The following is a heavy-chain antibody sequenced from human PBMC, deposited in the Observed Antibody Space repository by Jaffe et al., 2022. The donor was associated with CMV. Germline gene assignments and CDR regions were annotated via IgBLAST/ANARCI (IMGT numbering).Heavy chain of an antibody. CDR3: AKEIVGTITYYFDY. CDR2: ISGTGGST. Sequence: EVQLLESGGGLVQPGGSLRLSCEVSGFTFSSYAMGWVRQAPGKGLEWVSGISGTGGSTYYADSVKGRFTISRDNSKNTLYMQMDRLRAEDTAVYYCAKEIVGTITYYFDYWGQGTLVTVSS. CDR1: GFTFSSYA. V-gene: IGHV3-23*01. D-gene: IGHD1-26*01. J-gene: IGHJ4*02.